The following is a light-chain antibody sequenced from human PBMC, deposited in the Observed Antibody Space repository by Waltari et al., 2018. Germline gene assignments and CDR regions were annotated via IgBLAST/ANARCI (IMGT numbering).Light chain of an antibody. J-gene: IGLJ2*01. Sequence: SYEVIQPPSVSVSPGQTATITCSGDKLGGRPTSWYQQRPGQSPVLLIYQSSRRSSGGPERVSGSRSGNTATLTISGTQPVDEADYYCQAWDRDGAVFGDGTKLTVL. V-gene: IGLV3-1*01. CDR1: KLGGRP. CDR2: QSS. CDR3: QAWDRDGAV.